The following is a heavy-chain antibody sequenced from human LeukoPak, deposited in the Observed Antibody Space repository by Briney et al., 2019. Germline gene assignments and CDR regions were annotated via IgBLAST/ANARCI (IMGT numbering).Heavy chain of an antibody. CDR3: ARDEITMVRGVNYYYYMDV. V-gene: IGHV3-21*01. CDR2: ISSSSSYI. CDR1: GFTFNSYS. D-gene: IGHD3-10*01. J-gene: IGHJ6*03. Sequence: GGSLRLSCAASGFTFNSYSMNWVRQAPGKGLEWVSSISSSSSYIYYADSVKGRFTISRDNAKNSLYLQMNSLRAEDTAVYYCARDEITMVRGVNYYYYMDVWGKGTTVTVSS.